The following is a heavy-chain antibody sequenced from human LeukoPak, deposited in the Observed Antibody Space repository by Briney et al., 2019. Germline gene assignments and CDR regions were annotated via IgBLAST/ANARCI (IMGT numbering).Heavy chain of an antibody. CDR2: ISPHNGKA. Sequence: ASVKVSCKTSGYAFTNHNITWVRQAPGQGLEWMGWISPHNGKANYAQKLQARVTLTTDTSTSTAYMELRSLRSDDTAVYFCARGYSSSWFEVAIPGYFWGQGTLVTVSS. CDR3: ARGYSSSWFEVAIPGYF. V-gene: IGHV1-18*04. J-gene: IGHJ4*02. D-gene: IGHD6-13*01. CDR1: GYAFTNHN.